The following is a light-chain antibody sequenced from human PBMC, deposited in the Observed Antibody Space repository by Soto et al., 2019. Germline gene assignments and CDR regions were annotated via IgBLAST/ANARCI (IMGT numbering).Light chain of an antibody. V-gene: IGKV3-20*01. CDR2: GAS. CDR3: QQFGDSLT. CDR1: QPVFSRY. Sequence: EIVLTQSPGTLSLSPGERATLSCRASQPVFSRYLAWSPPTPAQAPRLLVYGASTRATGIPARFSGSGSGTDFTLTVSRLEPEYVAVYYCQQFGDSLTFGGGTKVDIK. J-gene: IGKJ4*01.